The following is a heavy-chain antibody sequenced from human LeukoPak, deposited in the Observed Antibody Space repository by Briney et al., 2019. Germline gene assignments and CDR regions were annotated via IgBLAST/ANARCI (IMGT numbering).Heavy chain of an antibody. CDR1: GFTFSSYE. CDR2: IKQDGTEK. J-gene: IGHJ4*02. CDR3: ARGPRYFDY. V-gene: IGHV3-7*03. Sequence: PGGSLRLSCAASGFTFSSYEMNWVRQAPGKGLGWVANIKQDGTEKYSVDSVKGRFTISRDNAKNSLYLQMDTLRAEDTAVYYCARGPRYFDYWGQGTLVTVSS.